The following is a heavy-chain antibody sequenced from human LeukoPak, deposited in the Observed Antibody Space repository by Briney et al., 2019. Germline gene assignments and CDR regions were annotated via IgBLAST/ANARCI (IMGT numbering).Heavy chain of an antibody. V-gene: IGHV3-30*02. J-gene: IGHJ6*03. D-gene: IGHD5-12*01. CDR3: ARVGWGGSFYYYYYMDV. CDR1: GFTFSSYG. Sequence: GGSLRLSCAASGFTFSSYGMHWVRQAPGKGLEWVAFIRYDGSNKYYADSVKGRFTISRDNSKNTLYLQMNSLRAEDTAVYYCARVGWGGSFYYYYYMDVWGKGTTVTVSS. CDR2: IRYDGSNK.